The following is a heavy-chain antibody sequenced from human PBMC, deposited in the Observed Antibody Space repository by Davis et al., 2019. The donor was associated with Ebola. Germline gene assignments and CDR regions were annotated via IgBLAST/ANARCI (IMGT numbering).Heavy chain of an antibody. Sequence: MPGGSLRLSCTVSGGSISSYYWSWIRQPPGKGLEWIGEINHSGSTNYNPSLKSRVTISVDTSKNQFSLKLSSVTAADTAVYYCARHLPADSSGWRLNYYYGMDVWGKGTTVTVSS. V-gene: IGHV4-34*01. CDR1: GGSISSYY. J-gene: IGHJ6*04. D-gene: IGHD6-19*01. CDR3: ARHLPADSSGWRLNYYYGMDV. CDR2: INHSGST.